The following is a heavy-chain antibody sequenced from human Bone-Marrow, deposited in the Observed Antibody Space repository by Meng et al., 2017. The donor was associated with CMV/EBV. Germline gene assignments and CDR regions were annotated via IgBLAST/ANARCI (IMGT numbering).Heavy chain of an antibody. CDR3: AREMITLGGLGY. V-gene: IGHV3-7*03. Sequence: AASGCTFSCYWTSWVRQAPGKGLGWVANIKQDGSGKYYVDSVKGRFTISRDNAKNSLYRQMKSLRAEDTAVYYCAREMITLGGLGYWGQGTLVTVSS. D-gene: IGHD3-16*01. CDR2: IKQDGSGK. CDR1: GCTFSCYW. J-gene: IGHJ4*02.